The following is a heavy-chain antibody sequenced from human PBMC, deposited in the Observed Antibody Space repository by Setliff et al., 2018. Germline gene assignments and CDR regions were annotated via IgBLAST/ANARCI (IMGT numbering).Heavy chain of an antibody. CDR1: GGPFSSYA. J-gene: IGHJ5*02. Sequence: GASVKVSCKASGGPFSSYAISWVRQAPGQGLEWMGGITPIFGTATYAQKFQGRVTITPDESTSTAYMELSSLRSEDTAVYYCARDRIPSSSWYGLNWFDPWGQGTLVTVSS. CDR2: ITPIFGTA. D-gene: IGHD6-13*01. V-gene: IGHV1-69*13. CDR3: ARDRIPSSSWYGLNWFDP.